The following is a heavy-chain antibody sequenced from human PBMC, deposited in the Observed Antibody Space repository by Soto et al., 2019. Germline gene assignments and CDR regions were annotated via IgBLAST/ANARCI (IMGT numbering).Heavy chain of an antibody. V-gene: IGHV1-69*13. CDR3: ASGPTGTTYYFDY. CDR2: IIPIFGTA. Sequence: ASVKVSCKASGGTFSSYAISWVRQAPGQGLEWMGGIIPIFGTANYAQKFQGRVTITADESTSTAYMELSSLRSEDTAVYYCASGPTGTTYYFDYWGQGTLVTVSS. J-gene: IGHJ4*02. CDR1: GGTFSSYA. D-gene: IGHD1-1*01.